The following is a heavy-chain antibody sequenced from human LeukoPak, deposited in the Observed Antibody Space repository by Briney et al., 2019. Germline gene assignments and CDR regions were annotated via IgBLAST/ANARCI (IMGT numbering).Heavy chain of an antibody. J-gene: IGHJ6*02. CDR2: IYSGGNT. D-gene: IGHD3-10*01. V-gene: IGHV3-53*01. CDR3: AREKLLWFGEVLPYGMDV. Sequence: PGGSLRLSCAASGFTVSSNSMSWVRQAPGKGMEWVSIIYSGGNTYYADSVKGRFTISRDNSKNTLYLQMNSLRAEDTAVYYCAREKLLWFGEVLPYGMDVWGQGTTVTVSS. CDR1: GFTVSSNS.